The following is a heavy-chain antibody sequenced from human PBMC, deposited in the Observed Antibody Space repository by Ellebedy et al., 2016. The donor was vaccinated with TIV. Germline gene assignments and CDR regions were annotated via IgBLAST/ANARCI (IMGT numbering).Heavy chain of an antibody. D-gene: IGHD4-17*01. V-gene: IGHV3-7*01. Sequence: GESLKISCAASGFSFGYSWMSWVRQAPGKGLEWVANIREDGNAKFYVDSVKGRFTISRDNGENSVYLQMNSLRVEDTALYYCARDYGDSLWGLDYWGQGTLVTVSS. J-gene: IGHJ4*02. CDR3: ARDYGDSLWGLDY. CDR2: IREDGNAK. CDR1: GFSFGYSW.